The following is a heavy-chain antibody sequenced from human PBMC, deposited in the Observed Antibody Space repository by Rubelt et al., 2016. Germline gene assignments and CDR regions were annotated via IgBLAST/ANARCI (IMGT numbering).Heavy chain of an antibody. CDR3: AREHWVPAARKDYMDV. D-gene: IGHD2-2*01. CDR1: GDSVSSNSAA. CDR2: TYYRSKWYN. Sequence: PSQTLSLTCAISGDSVSSNSAAWNWIRQPPSRGLEWLGRTYYRSKWYNDYAVSVKGRITINPDTSKNQFSLQLNSVTPEDTAVYYCAREHWVPAARKDYMDVWGKGTTVTVSS. V-gene: IGHV6-1*01. J-gene: IGHJ6*03.